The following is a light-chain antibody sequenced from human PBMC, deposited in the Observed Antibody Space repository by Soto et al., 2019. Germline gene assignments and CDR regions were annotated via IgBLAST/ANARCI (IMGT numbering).Light chain of an antibody. V-gene: IGLV1-51*01. CDR2: DNN. Sequence: QSVLTQPPSVSAAPGQKVTISCSGSSSNIGNNYVSWYQQLPGTAPKLLIYDNNKRPSGIPDRFSGSKSGTSATLGITGFQTGDEADYYCGSWDSSLSAYVFGTGTKV. J-gene: IGLJ1*01. CDR1: SSNIGNNY. CDR3: GSWDSSLSAYV.